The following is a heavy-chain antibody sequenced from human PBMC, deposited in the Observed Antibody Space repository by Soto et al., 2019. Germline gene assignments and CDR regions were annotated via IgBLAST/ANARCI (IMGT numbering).Heavy chain of an antibody. D-gene: IGHD3-16*01. J-gene: IGHJ4*02. CDR2: TSSDGSNK. V-gene: IGHV3-30*03. CDR1: GFAFGGFG. Sequence: QVQLVESGGGVVRPGKSLTLSRTGSGFAFGGFGIHWVRQTPGKGLEWLAMTSSDGSNKYLADSVKGRFTVSRDMSRTMVFLQMDNLRLEDTAVYYCARGGDVLDYWGRGALVTVSS. CDR3: ARGGDVLDY.